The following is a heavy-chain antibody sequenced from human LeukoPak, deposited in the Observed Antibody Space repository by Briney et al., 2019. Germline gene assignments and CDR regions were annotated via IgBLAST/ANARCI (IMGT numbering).Heavy chain of an antibody. D-gene: IGHD2-15*01. Sequence: PGGALRLSCAGSRFTCSGYEMNWVRQALCKGLESLSYITVSGKTVYYADSLKGRFAISSDNAKTSLYLQMNSLRAEDTAVYYCARESPHCSGVSCFFDYWGQGTLVTVSS. CDR1: RFTCSGYE. V-gene: IGHV3-48*03. J-gene: IGHJ4*02. CDR3: ARESPHCSGVSCFFDY. CDR2: ITVSGKTV.